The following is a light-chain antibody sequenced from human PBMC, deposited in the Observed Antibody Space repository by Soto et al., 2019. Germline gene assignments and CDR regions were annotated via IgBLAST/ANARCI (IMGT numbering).Light chain of an antibody. Sequence: QLVLTQPASVSGSPGQSITISCAGTMRDVGAYNLVSWYQQHPGRAPQLIIYEVRNRPSGISFRLSGSKSGNTASLTISGLQAEDEADYYCSSYTSKSSLIFGGGTKLTVL. CDR3: SSYTSKSSLI. CDR1: MRDVGAYNL. J-gene: IGLJ2*01. V-gene: IGLV2-14*01. CDR2: EVR.